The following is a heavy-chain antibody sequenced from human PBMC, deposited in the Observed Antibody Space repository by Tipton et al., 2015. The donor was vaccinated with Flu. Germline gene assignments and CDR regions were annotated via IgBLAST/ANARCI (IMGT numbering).Heavy chain of an antibody. D-gene: IGHD6-13*01. CDR3: ARDGTRYSSSWFLSFDP. J-gene: IGHJ5*02. CDR2: ISAYNGNT. V-gene: IGHV1-18*01. CDR1: GYTFTSHG. Sequence: QLVQSGAEVKKPGASVKVSCKASGYTFTSHGISWVRQAPGQGLEWMGWISAYNGNTNYAQKLQGRVTMTTDTSTSTAYMELRSLRSDDTAVYYCARDGTRYSSSWFLSFDPWGQGTLVTVSS.